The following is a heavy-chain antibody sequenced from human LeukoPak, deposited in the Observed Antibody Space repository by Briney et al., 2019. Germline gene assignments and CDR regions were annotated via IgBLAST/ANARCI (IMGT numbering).Heavy chain of an antibody. CDR3: ARGTTVTFDY. V-gene: IGHV3-74*01. D-gene: IGHD4-17*01. Sequence: GGSLRLSCAASGFTFSSYWMHWVRQTPGKGLVWVSRISSDGSSTTYAESVKGRFTISRDNAKNTLYLQMNSLRAEDTAVYYCARGTTVTFDYWGQGTLVTVSS. CDR2: ISSDGSST. J-gene: IGHJ4*02. CDR1: GFTFSSYW.